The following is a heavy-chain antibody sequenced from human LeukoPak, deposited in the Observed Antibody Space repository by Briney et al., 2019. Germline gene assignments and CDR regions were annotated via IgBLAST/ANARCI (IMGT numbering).Heavy chain of an antibody. J-gene: IGHJ6*02. D-gene: IGHD2-15*01. V-gene: IGHV3-30-3*01. CDR2: ISYDGSNK. CDR1: GFSFSSYA. CDR3: ARVRVAHYYYYGMDV. Sequence: AGGSLRLSCAASGFSFSSYAMHWVRQAPGKGLEWVAVISYDGSNKYYADSVKGRFTLSRDNSKNTLYLQMNSLRAEDTAVYYCARVRVAHYYYYGMDVWGQGTTVTVSS.